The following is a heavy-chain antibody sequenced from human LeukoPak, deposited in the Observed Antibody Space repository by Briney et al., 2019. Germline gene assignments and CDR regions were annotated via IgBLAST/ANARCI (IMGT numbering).Heavy chain of an antibody. CDR3: ARDRGGRGYSYGEYYFDY. V-gene: IGHV1-69*05. D-gene: IGHD5-18*01. CDR1: GGTFSSYA. CDR2: IIPIFGTA. J-gene: IGHJ4*02. Sequence: ASVKVSCKASGGTFSSYAISWVRQAPGQGLEWMGGIIPIFGTANYAQKFQGRVTITTDESTSTAYMELSSLRSEDTAVYHCARDRGGRGYSYGEYYFDYWGQGTLVTVSS.